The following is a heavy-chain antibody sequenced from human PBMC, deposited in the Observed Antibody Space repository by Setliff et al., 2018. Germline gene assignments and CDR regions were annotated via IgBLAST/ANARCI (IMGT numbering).Heavy chain of an antibody. J-gene: IGHJ4*02. D-gene: IGHD6-13*01. CDR1: GYTFAGYY. Sequence: ASVKVSCKASGYTFAGYYMHWVRQAPGRGPEWVGIINPGGGSASLAQKFQGRVTMTRDVSTSTVYLELNSLTSEDTGVYYCARAGLAAANRKGLLEFWGQGTLVTVSS. V-gene: IGHV1-46*01. CDR3: ARAGLAAANRKGLLEF. CDR2: INPGGGSA.